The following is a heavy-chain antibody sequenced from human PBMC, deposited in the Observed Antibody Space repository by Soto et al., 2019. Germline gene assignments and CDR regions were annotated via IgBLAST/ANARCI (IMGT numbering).Heavy chain of an antibody. CDR1: GFTFSSYA. D-gene: IGHD1-1*01. V-gene: IGHV3-23*01. Sequence: EVQLSGSGGGLVQPGGSLRLSCAASGFTFSSYAMSWVRQAPGKGLEWVSAISGSSTSTYYADSVKGRFTISRDNSKNTRYLQTNSLIAEDTAVYYCAKDPSSSFAMENYFDYWGQGTLVTVSS. J-gene: IGHJ4*02. CDR3: AKDPSSSFAMENYFDY. CDR2: ISGSSTST.